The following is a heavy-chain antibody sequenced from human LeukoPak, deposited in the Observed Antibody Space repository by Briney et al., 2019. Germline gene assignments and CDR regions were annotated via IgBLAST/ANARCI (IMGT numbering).Heavy chain of an antibody. CDR1: GGSISSGGYS. CDR2: IYYSGST. CDR3: ARGQGEDYYDSSGTYYFDY. Sequence: SETLSLTCAVSGGSISSGGYSWTWIRQPPGKGLECIGHIYYSGSTYYNPSLKSRVTISVDTSKNQFSLKLSSVTAADTAVYYCARGQGEDYYDSSGTYYFDYWGQGTLVTVSS. D-gene: IGHD3-22*01. V-gene: IGHV4-30-4*07. J-gene: IGHJ4*02.